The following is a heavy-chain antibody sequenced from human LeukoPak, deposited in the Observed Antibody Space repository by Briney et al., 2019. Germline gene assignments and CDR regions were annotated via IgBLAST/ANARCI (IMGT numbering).Heavy chain of an antibody. J-gene: IGHJ4*02. CDR1: GGSINNYY. CDR3: ARDPWRRLDY. Sequence: PSETLSLTCTVSGGSINNYYWRWIRQPPGKGLEWIGYIYYSGSTNYNPSLKSRVTISVDTSKNQFSLKLSSVTAADTALYYCARDPWRRLDYWGQGTLVTVSS. V-gene: IGHV4-59*01. CDR2: IYYSGST. D-gene: IGHD3-3*01.